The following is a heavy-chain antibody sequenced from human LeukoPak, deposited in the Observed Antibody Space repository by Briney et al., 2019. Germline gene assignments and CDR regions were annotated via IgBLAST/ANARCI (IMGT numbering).Heavy chain of an antibody. CDR2: IKQDGSEK. CDR3: AGGTGWLTDY. D-gene: IGHD3-22*01. Sequence: SGGSLRLSCAASGFTFSSFWMNWVRQAPGKGLEWVANIKQDGSEKLYVDSVKGRFTISRDNARNSLYLQMNSLRAEDTAVYYCAGGTGWLTDYWGQGTLVTVSS. CDR1: GFTFSSFW. V-gene: IGHV3-7*01. J-gene: IGHJ4*02.